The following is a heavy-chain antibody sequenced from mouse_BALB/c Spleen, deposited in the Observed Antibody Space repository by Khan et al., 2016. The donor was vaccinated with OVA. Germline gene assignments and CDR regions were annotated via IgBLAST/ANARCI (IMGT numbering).Heavy chain of an antibody. V-gene: IGHV2-2*02. CDR3: ARNYDYDEGLSY. D-gene: IGHD2-4*01. CDR1: GFSLTSYG. CDR2: IWSGGST. J-gene: IGHJ3*01. Sequence: QVQLKQSGPGLVQPSQSLSITCTVSGFSLTSYGVHWVRQSPGKGLEWLGVIWSGGSTDYNADFISRLSISKDNSKSQVFFKLNNLQANDTAIYYCARNYDYDEGLSYWGQGTLVTVSA.